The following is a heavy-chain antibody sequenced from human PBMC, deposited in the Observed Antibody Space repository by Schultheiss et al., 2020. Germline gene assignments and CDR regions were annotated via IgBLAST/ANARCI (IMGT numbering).Heavy chain of an antibody. CDR1: GGSISSGSYY. CDR2: INHSGST. V-gene: IGHV4-39*07. CDR3: ARGGVSSWWVDV. Sequence: SETLSLTCTVSGGSISSGSYYWSWIRQHPGKGLEWIGEINHSGSTNYNPSLKSRVTISVDTSKNQFSLKLSSVTAADTAVYYCARGGVSSWWVDVWGQGTTVTVSS. J-gene: IGHJ6*02. D-gene: IGHD6-13*01.